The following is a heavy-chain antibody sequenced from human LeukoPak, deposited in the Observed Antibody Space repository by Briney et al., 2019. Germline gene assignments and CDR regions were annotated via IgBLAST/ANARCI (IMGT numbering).Heavy chain of an antibody. CDR3: ARSKDYSGAFLPFGS. CDR1: GYSFTNYW. J-gene: IGHJ4*02. Sequence: GESLKISCNGSGYSFTNYWIGWVRQMPGKGLEWMGVIYPGDSDTRYSPSFQGQVTISADKSITTAYLQWSSLKASDTAMYYCARSKDYSGAFLPFGSWGQGTLVTVSS. D-gene: IGHD1-26*01. CDR2: IYPGDSDT. V-gene: IGHV5-51*01.